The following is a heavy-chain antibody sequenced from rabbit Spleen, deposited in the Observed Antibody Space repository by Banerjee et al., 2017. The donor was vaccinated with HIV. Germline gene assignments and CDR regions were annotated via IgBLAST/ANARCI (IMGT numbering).Heavy chain of an antibody. Sequence: QEQLVESGGGLVRPEGSLKLSCKASGFSFSSKAVMCWVRQAPGKGLEWIGCIYAGSSGTTYYASWTKGRFTISKTSSTTVTLQMTSLTVADTATYFCARDTGSSFSSYGMDLWGPGTLVTVS. CDR3: ARDTGSSFSSYGMDL. D-gene: IGHD8-1*01. CDR1: GFSFSSKAV. CDR2: IYAGSSGTT. V-gene: IGHV1S45*01. J-gene: IGHJ6*01.